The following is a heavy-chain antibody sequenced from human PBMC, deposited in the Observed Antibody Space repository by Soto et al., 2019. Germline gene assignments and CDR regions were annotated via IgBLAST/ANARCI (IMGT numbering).Heavy chain of an antibody. D-gene: IGHD3-22*01. Sequence: ASVKVSCKTSGYTFTSYVISWVRQAPGHGLEWMGWISADNHNTNVVQNFQGRVTLTTDTSTTTVFMELRNLRSDDTAVYYCARESRNYDALDYWGQGTMVTAPQ. J-gene: IGHJ4*02. CDR2: ISADNHNT. CDR3: ARESRNYDALDY. CDR1: GYTFTSYV. V-gene: IGHV1-18*01.